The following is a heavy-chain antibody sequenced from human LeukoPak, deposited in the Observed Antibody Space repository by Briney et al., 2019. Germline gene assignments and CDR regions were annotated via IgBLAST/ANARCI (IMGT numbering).Heavy chain of an antibody. CDR2: ISGSGDNT. Sequence: PGGSLRLSCAASGFTFSSYAMSWVSQAPGKGLEWVSVISGSGDNTYYADSVKGRFTISRDNSKNTLYLQMNSLRAEDTAVYYCAKGIQSYYFDYWGQGTLVTVSS. CDR1: GFTFSSYA. D-gene: IGHD3/OR15-3a*01. J-gene: IGHJ4*02. V-gene: IGHV3-23*01. CDR3: AKGIQSYYFDY.